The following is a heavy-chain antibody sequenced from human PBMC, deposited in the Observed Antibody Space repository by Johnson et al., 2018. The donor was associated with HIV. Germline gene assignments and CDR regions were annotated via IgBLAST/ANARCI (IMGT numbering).Heavy chain of an antibody. Sequence: VQLVESGGGLVQPGGSLRLSCAASGISFSSYAMNWVRQAPGKGLQWVSGVSGSGHSTYYRDSVEGRFTISRDNSNTTLYLHMSSLRAEDTAVYYCAKVRRRGDVEMATIVDAFDAWGQGTMVTVSS. CDR3: AKVRRRGDVEMATIVDAFDA. CDR1: GISFSSYA. CDR2: VSGSGHST. V-gene: IGHV3-23*04. D-gene: IGHD5-24*01. J-gene: IGHJ3*01.